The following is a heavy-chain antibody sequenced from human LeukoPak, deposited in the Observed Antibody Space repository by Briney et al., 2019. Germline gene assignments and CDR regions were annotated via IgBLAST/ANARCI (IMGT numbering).Heavy chain of an antibody. V-gene: IGHV3-23*01. Sequence: PGGSLRLSCAASGFTFSSYAMTWVRQAPGEGLEWVSSISGSGDTTYYADSVRGRLTISRDNSKNTLHLQMDSLRAEDTAVYYCAKVNYDFWSGYSLDSWGLGALVTVSS. CDR1: GFTFSSYA. CDR2: ISGSGDTT. CDR3: AKVNYDFWSGYSLDS. J-gene: IGHJ4*02. D-gene: IGHD3-3*01.